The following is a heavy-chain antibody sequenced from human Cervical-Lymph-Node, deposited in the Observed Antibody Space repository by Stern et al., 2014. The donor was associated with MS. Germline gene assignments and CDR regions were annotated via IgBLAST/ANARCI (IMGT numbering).Heavy chain of an antibody. CDR1: GFTFSTYA. V-gene: IGHV3-30-3*01. CDR2: VSYDGSQR. Sequence: VQLVASGGGVVQPGRSLSLSCVVSGFTFSTYAMHWVRQAPGKGLEWVAFVSYDGSQRTSTDSVKARFTISRDNSKNTLYLHMNSLRDEDTAVYFCARGGRGVGLEYWGQGVLVTVSS. D-gene: IGHD3-10*01. CDR3: ARGGRGVGLEY. J-gene: IGHJ4*02.